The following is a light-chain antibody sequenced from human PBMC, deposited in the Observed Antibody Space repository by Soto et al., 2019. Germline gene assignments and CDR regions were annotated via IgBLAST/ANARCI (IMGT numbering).Light chain of an antibody. V-gene: IGLV1-40*01. CDR1: SSNIGAGYD. J-gene: IGLJ2*01. CDR3: QSYDTSLSVVI. CDR2: ADN. Sequence: QSVLTQTHSVSGAPGLKITMSCTGSSSNIGAGYDVHWYQQVPGAAPRLLIYADNNRPSGVPDRFSASKSGTSASLAITGLQSEDEANYYSQSYDTSLSVVIFCAGTKLTVL.